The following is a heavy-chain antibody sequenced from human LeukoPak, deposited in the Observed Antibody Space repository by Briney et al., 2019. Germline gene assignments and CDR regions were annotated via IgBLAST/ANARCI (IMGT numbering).Heavy chain of an antibody. CDR1: GFTFDDYA. J-gene: IGHJ4*02. D-gene: IGHD3-10*01. CDR3: VRVARLVDY. CDR2: ISRNSGSI. Sequence: GGSLRLSCAASGFTFDDYAMHWVRQAPGKGLEWVSGISRNSGSIGYADSVKGRFTISRDNAKNSLYLQMNSLRAEDTAVYYCVRVARLVDYWGQGTRVTVSS. V-gene: IGHV3-9*01.